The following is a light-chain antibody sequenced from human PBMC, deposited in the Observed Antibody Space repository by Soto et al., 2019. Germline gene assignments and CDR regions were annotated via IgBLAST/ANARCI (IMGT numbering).Light chain of an antibody. CDR3: CSYAGGTSVV. Sequence: QPASVSGSPGQSITISCTGTSSDVGNYKLVSWYQQQPGKAPKLIICEDTERPSGISNRFSGSKSGNTASLTISGLQAEDAGDYYCCSYAGGTSVVFGGGTKLTVL. J-gene: IGLJ2*01. CDR1: SSDVGNYKL. CDR2: EDT. V-gene: IGLV2-23*01.